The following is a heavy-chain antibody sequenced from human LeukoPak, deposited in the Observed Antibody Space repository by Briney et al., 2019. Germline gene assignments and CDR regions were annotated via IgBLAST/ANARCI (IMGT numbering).Heavy chain of an antibody. CDR1: GYSFTTYW. CDR3: ARSEGATVYPFDI. D-gene: IGHD1-26*01. CDR2: IYPGDSDT. Sequence: EESLKISCKGSGYSFTTYWIGWVRQMPGKGLEWMGIIYPGDSDTRYSPSFQGQVTISADKSISTAYLQWSSLKASDTAMYYCARSEGATVYPFDIWGQGTMVTVSS. J-gene: IGHJ3*02. V-gene: IGHV5-51*01.